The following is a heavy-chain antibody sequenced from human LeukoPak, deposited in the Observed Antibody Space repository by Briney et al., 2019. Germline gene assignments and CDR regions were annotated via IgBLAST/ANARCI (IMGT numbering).Heavy chain of an antibody. J-gene: IGHJ1*01. D-gene: IGHD5-12*01. Sequence: GGSLRLSCAASGFTFSSFAMSWVRQAPGEGLEWVSVISGGADGTYYADSVKGRFTISGDNFKNTLCLQMNSLRAEDTAIYYCTKISPLRIEYFHHWGQGTVVTVSS. V-gene: IGHV3-23*01. CDR3: TKISPLRIEYFHH. CDR1: GFTFSSFA. CDR2: ISGGADGT.